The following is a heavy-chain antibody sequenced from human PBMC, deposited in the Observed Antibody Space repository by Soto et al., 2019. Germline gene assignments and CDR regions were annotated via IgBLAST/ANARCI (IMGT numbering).Heavy chain of an antibody. D-gene: IGHD3-22*01. Sequence: GGSLRLSCAASGFTFNIYAMSWVRQAPGKGLEWVSAISGSGGGTYYADSVEGRFTISRDNSNNTLYLQMSSLRAEDTAVYYSAKXSYYYDSSGYYYDYWGQGTLVTVSS. CDR3: AKXSYYYDSSGYYYDY. CDR1: GFTFNIYA. J-gene: IGHJ4*02. V-gene: IGHV3-23*01. CDR2: ISGSGGGT.